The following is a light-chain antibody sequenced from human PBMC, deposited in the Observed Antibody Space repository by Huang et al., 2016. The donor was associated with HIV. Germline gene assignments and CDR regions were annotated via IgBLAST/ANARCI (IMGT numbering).Light chain of an antibody. CDR2: DAS. CDR1: QSVNNK. V-gene: IGKV3-15*01. Sequence: EVVMTQSPVTLSVSPGERATLSCRASQSVNNKLAWCQQKPGQAPRLLIHDASIRATGIPDRFSGSGSGTEFTLTISSLQSEDFAVYCCQQYNNWPPWTFGQGTKVEIK. J-gene: IGKJ1*01. CDR3: QQYNNWPPWT.